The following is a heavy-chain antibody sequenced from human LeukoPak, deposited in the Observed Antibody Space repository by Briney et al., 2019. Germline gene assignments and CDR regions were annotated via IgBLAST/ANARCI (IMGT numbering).Heavy chain of an antibody. D-gene: IGHD3-3*01. CDR3: ARDPDITIFGVVIIYEPHFDY. Sequence: GGSLRLSCAASGFTFSSYEMNWVRQAPGKGLEWVAVISYDGSNKYYADSVKGRFTISRDNSKNTLYLQMNSLRAEDTAVYYCARDPDITIFGVVIIYEPHFDYWGQGTLVTVSS. CDR2: ISYDGSNK. CDR1: GFTFSSYE. V-gene: IGHV3-30*04. J-gene: IGHJ4*02.